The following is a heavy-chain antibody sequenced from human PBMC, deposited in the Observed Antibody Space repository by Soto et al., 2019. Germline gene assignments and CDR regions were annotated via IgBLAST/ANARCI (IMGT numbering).Heavy chain of an antibody. J-gene: IGHJ4*02. V-gene: IGHV3-7*01. Sequence: WSLRLSCAASVFICSSCGMNWVRRAPGKGLEWVANIKQDGSEKYYVDSVKGRFTISRDNAKNSVYLQMISLRVEDTAVYYCGGDSGWIFDYWGQGILVTVSS. D-gene: IGHD6-19*01. CDR3: GGDSGWIFDY. CDR2: IKQDGSEK. CDR1: VFICSSCG.